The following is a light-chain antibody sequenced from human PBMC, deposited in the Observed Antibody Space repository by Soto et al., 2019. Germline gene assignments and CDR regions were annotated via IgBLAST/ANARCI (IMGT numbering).Light chain of an antibody. CDR2: KAS. J-gene: IGKJ1*01. CDR3: QQYQSLWT. V-gene: IGKV1-5*03. Sequence: DIQMTQSPSTLSASVGDTVTITCRASQSISSWLAWYQQKPGKAPKVLIYKASSVESGVPSRFSGSGSGTEFTITISNLQPDDSATYYCQQYQSLWTFGQGTKVEIK. CDR1: QSISSW.